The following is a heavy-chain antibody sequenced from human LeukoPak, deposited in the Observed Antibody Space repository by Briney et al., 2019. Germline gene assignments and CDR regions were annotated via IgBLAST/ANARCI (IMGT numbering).Heavy chain of an antibody. D-gene: IGHD6-13*01. CDR1: GFTFSSYG. CDR3: AKQAEREYYYYYYMDV. Sequence: GGSLRLSCAASGFTFSSYGMHWVRQAPGKGLEWVAVIWYDGSNKYYADSVKGRFTISRDNSKNTLYLQMNSLRAEDTAVYYCAKQAEREYYYYYYMDVWDKGTTVTVSS. J-gene: IGHJ6*03. V-gene: IGHV3-33*06. CDR2: IWYDGSNK.